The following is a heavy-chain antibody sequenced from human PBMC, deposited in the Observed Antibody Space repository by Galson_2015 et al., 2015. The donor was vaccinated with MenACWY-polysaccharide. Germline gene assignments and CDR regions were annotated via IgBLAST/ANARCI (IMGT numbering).Heavy chain of an antibody. Sequence: SLRLSCAGSGVTFSSYGMGWVRQAPGKGLEWVSGLSPTTGNTYYADSVRGRFTTSRDNSKNTLYLQMNSLRAEDTAVYYCAKGAAHYGSGNYYDYWGQGTQVTASS. CDR2: LSPTTGNT. D-gene: IGHD3-10*01. CDR1: GVTFSSYG. V-gene: IGHV3-23*01. J-gene: IGHJ4*02. CDR3: AKGAAHYGSGNYYDY.